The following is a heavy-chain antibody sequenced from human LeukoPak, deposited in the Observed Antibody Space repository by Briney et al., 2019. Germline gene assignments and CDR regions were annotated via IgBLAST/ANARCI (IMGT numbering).Heavy chain of an antibody. CDR1: GGSFSAYY. J-gene: IGHJ5*02. CDR2: INHSGST. Sequence: SETLSLTCAVSGGSFSAYYWSWIRQPPGKGLEWIGVINHSGSTYYNPSLKSRVTISVDTSKNQFSLKLSSVTAADTAVYYCARAPLWDYYGSGSYYNPSWFDPWGQGTLVTVSS. CDR3: ARAPLWDYYGSGSYYNPSWFDP. D-gene: IGHD3-10*01. V-gene: IGHV4-34*09.